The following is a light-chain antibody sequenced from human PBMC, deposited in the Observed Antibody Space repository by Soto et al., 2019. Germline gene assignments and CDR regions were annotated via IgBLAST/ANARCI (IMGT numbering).Light chain of an antibody. CDR1: SSNIGSNT. V-gene: IGLV1-44*01. CDR3: AAWDASLNGLV. CDR2: SNN. J-gene: IGLJ2*01. Sequence: QSVLTQPPSASGTPGQRVTISCSGSSSNIGSNTVNWYQQLPGTAPKLLIYSNNQRPSGVPDRFSGSKSGTSASLAISGLQSEDEDDYYCAAWDASLNGLVFGGGTKLTVL.